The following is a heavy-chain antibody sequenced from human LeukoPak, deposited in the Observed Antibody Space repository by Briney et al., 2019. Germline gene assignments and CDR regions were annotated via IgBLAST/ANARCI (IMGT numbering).Heavy chain of an antibody. J-gene: IGHJ3*02. Sequence: SETLSLTCTVSGGSISSGSYYWSWIRQPAGKGLEWIGRIYTSGSTNYNPSLKSRVTISVDTSKNQFSLKLSSVTAADTAVYYCASQPLGYCSSTSCYGGFDAFDIWGQGTMVTVSS. D-gene: IGHD2-2*01. CDR1: GGSISSGSYY. V-gene: IGHV4-61*02. CDR3: ASQPLGYCSSTSCYGGFDAFDI. CDR2: IYTSGST.